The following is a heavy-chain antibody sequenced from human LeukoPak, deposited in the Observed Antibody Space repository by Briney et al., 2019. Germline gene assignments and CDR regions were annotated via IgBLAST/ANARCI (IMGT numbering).Heavy chain of an antibody. Sequence: SQTLSLTCTVSGASISSYYWSWIRQPPGKGLEWIGYIYYSGSTNYNPSLKSRVTISVDTSKNQFSLKLSSVTAADTAVYYCARARYNWNYDYWGQGTLVTVSS. CDR1: GASISSYY. CDR3: ARARYNWNYDY. D-gene: IGHD1-1*01. J-gene: IGHJ4*02. CDR2: IYYSGST. V-gene: IGHV4-59*01.